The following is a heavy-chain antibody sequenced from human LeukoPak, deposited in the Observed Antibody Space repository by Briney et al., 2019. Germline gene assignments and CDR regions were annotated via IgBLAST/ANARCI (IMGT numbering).Heavy chain of an antibody. Sequence: GGSLRLSCTASGFTFSNYAVSWVRQAPGKGLEWVAFILYDGSKTYYADSVKGRFTISRDNSKNTLYLQMNSLRDDDTAVYYCAEWELLPTADYWGQGTLVTVSS. CDR1: GFTFSNYA. V-gene: IGHV3-30*02. CDR2: ILYDGSKT. J-gene: IGHJ4*02. D-gene: IGHD1-26*01. CDR3: AEWELLPTADY.